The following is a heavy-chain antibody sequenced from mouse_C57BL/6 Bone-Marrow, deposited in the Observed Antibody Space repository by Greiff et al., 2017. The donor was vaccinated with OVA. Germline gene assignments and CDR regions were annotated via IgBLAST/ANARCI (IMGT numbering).Heavy chain of an antibody. Sequence: EVQLQQSVAELVRPGASVKLSCTASGFNIKNTYMRWVKQRPEQGLEWIGRIDPANGNTKYAPKFQGKATITADTSSNTAYLQLSSLTSEDTAIYYCARGVFDYWGQGTTLTVSS. V-gene: IGHV14-3*01. CDR1: GFNIKNTY. CDR3: ARGVFDY. J-gene: IGHJ2*01. CDR2: IDPANGNT.